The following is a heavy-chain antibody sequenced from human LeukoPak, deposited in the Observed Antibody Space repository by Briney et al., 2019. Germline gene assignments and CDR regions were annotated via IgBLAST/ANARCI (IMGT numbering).Heavy chain of an antibody. V-gene: IGHV3-30*04. CDR3: AREVVGDDAFDI. J-gene: IGHJ3*02. Sequence: GGSLRLSCAASGFSFDDYAMHWVRQAPGKGLEWVAVISYDGSNKYYADSVKGRFTISRDNSKNTLYLQMNSLRAEDTAVYYCAREVVGDDAFDIWGQGTMVTVSS. CDR1: GFSFDDYA. CDR2: ISYDGSNK. D-gene: IGHD1-26*01.